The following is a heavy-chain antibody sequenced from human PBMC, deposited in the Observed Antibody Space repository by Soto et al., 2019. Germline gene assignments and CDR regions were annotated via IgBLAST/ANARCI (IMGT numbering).Heavy chain of an antibody. D-gene: IGHD6-19*01. CDR2: ISHRGTP. CDR3: ARHIAVAGTRGFDY. V-gene: IGHV4-4*02. CDR1: GGSISETYW. J-gene: IGHJ4*02. Sequence: QVQLQESGPGLVEPSETLSLTCAVSGGSISETYWWSWVRQPPGKGLEWIGEISHRGTPHYNPSLWSRVTMSTDTSRNQISLTLMSVTAADSASYYCARHIAVAGTRGFDYWGLGTLVTVSS.